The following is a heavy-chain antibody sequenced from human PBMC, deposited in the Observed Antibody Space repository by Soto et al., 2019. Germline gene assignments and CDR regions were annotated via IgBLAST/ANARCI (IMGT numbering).Heavy chain of an antibody. CDR3: ARVPTGGDYSIPQLDY. V-gene: IGHV1-18*04. D-gene: IGHD4-4*01. CDR2: ISAYNGNT. J-gene: IGHJ4*02. Sequence: ASVKVSCKASGYTFTSYGISWVRQAPGQGLEWMGWISAYNGNTNYAQKLQGRVTMTTDTSTSTAYMELRSLRSDDTAVYYCARVPTGGDYSIPQLDYWGQGTLVTVSA. CDR1: GYTFTSYG.